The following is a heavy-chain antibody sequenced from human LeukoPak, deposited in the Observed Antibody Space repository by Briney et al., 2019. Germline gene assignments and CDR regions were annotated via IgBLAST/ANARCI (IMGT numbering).Heavy chain of an antibody. CDR2: IYPVDSDT. CDR3: ARLSYGRDGYSSFDY. Sequence: GESLKISCKGSGYRFTSYWSGWVRQMPGKGLEWMGIIYPVDSDTTYSPSFQGQVSISTHKTISTAYLQWSSLKASDTAMYYCARLSYGRDGYSSFDYWGQGTLVTVSS. CDR1: GYRFTSYW. J-gene: IGHJ4*02. D-gene: IGHD5-24*01. V-gene: IGHV5-51*01.